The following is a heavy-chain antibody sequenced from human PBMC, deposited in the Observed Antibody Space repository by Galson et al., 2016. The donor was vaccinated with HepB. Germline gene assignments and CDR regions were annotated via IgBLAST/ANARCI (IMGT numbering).Heavy chain of an antibody. CDR2: MSSNSVFT. Sequence: SLRLPCAASGFTFSTYYMIWIRQAPGKGLEWIAYMSSNSVFTNYPDSVKGRFTISRDNSKNTLSLEMTSLRAEDTAVYYCARAGNGGVTSLMDVWGQGTTVTVSS. D-gene: IGHD2-8*02. CDR3: ARAGNGGVTSLMDV. CDR1: GFTFSTYY. J-gene: IGHJ6*02. V-gene: IGHV3-11*05.